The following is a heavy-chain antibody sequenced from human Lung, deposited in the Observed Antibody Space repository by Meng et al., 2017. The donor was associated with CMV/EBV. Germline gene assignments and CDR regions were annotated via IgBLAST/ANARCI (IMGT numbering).Heavy chain of an antibody. Sequence: SVKVSCKASGGTFSSYAIGWVRQAPGQGLEWMGGIIPILGIANYAQKFQGRVTITADKSTSTAYMELSSLRSEDTAVYYCAREHPFSSGLDYWGQGTLVTVSS. CDR1: GGTFSSYA. J-gene: IGHJ4*02. CDR3: AREHPFSSGLDY. CDR2: IIPILGIA. D-gene: IGHD6-19*01. V-gene: IGHV1-69*10.